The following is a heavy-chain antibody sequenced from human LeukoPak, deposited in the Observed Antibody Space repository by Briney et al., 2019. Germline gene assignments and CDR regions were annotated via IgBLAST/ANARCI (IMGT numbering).Heavy chain of an antibody. CDR2: ISSSTSYI. CDR3: ARQAYNAFDI. J-gene: IGHJ3*02. D-gene: IGHD2-21*01. V-gene: IGHV3-21*01. CDR1: GFTFCDYS. Sequence: GGSLRLSCAASGFTFCDYSMNWVRQAPGKGLEWVSSISSSTSYISSPDSLKGLFTISSDNAKNSLYLQMNSLRAEDTAVYYCARQAYNAFDIWGQGTMVTVSS.